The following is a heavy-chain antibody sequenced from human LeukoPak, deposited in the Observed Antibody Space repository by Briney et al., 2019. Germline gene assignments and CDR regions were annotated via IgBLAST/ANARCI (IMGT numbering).Heavy chain of an antibody. D-gene: IGHD2-2*02. CDR2: ILYDGTNK. V-gene: IGHV3-30*18. CDR1: GFTFNNYG. Sequence: GGSLRLSCVASGFTFNNYGMHWVRQAPGKGLEWVAVILYDGTNKNYADSVKGRFTISRDNSKNTLYLQMNSLRAEDTAVYYCAKDRGYCSSASCYKPADYWGQGTLLTVSP. CDR3: AKDRGYCSSASCYKPADY. J-gene: IGHJ4*02.